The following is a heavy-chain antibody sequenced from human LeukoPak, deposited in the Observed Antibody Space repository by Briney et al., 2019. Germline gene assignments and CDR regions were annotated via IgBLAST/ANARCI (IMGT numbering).Heavy chain of an antibody. V-gene: IGHV3-23*01. CDR1: GFTFSSYA. CDR3: AKDKGRKYYDSSGYPYFDY. J-gene: IGHJ4*02. CDR2: ISDSGANT. Sequence: PGGSLRLSCAASGFTFSSYAMNWVRQAPGKGLEWVSGISDSGANTYYADSVKGRFTISRDNSKSTLYLQMNCLRAEDTAVYYCAKDKGRKYYDSSGYPYFDYWGQGTLVTVSS. D-gene: IGHD3-22*01.